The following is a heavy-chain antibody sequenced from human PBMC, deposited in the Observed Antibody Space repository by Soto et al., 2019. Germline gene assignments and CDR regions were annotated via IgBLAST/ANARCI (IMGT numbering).Heavy chain of an antibody. CDR1: GYTLSNYG. V-gene: IGHV1-3*01. J-gene: IGHJ3*02. CDR3: ATVYAHYYAEACDI. D-gene: IGHD3-10*01. CDR2: INAGNGNT. Sequence: ASVKVSCKASGYTLSNYGIHWVRQAPGHRLEWMGRINAGNGNTKYSQKFQGRVTITRDTSARTVYMNLRSLRSEDTAVYYCATVYAHYYAEACDIWSQGTLLIVSS.